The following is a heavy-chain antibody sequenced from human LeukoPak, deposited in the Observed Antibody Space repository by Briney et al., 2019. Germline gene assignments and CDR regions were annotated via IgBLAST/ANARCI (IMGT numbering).Heavy chain of an antibody. CDR3: ARERRLDYYDSSGYYGYYFDY. J-gene: IGHJ4*02. CDR1: GYTFTSYA. Sequence: ASVKVSCKASGYTFTSYAMNWVRQAPGQGLEWMGWINTNTGNPTYAQGFTGRFVFSLDTSVSTAYLQISSLKAEDTAVYYCARERRLDYYDSSGYYGYYFDYWGQGTLVTASS. V-gene: IGHV7-4-1*02. D-gene: IGHD3-22*01. CDR2: INTNTGNP.